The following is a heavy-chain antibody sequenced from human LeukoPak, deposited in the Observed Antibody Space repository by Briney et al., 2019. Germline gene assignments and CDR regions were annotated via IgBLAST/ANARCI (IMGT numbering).Heavy chain of an antibody. CDR2: IYTSGST. D-gene: IGHD4-23*01. V-gene: IGHV4-4*07. CDR3: ARDWISYGGPGYFDL. Sequence: SETLSLTCTVSGGSIRSYYWSWIRQPAGKGLEWIGRIYTSGSTKYNPSLKSRVTMSVDTSKNQFSLKLSSVTAADTAVYYCARDWISYGGPGYFDLWGRGTLVTVSS. J-gene: IGHJ2*01. CDR1: GGSIRSYY.